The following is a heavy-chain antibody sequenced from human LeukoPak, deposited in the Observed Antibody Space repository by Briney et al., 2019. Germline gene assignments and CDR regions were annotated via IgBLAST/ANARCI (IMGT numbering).Heavy chain of an antibody. CDR3: ARTTEGYCRGRSCYSYYYYMDV. V-gene: IGHV4-59*01. CDR2: IYYSGST. D-gene: IGHD2-15*01. J-gene: IGHJ6*03. CDR1: GGSISSYY. Sequence: SETLSLTCTVSGGSISSYYWNWIRQPPGKGLEWIGYIYYSGSTNYNPSLKSRVTISVDTSKNQFSLNLTSVTAADTAVYYCARTTEGYCRGRSCYSYYYYMDVWGKGTTVTVSS.